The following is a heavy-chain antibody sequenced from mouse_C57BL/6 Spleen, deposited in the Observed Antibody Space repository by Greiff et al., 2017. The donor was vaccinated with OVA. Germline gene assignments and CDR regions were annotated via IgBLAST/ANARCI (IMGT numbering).Heavy chain of an antibody. CDR2: INPNNGGT. Sequence: EVQLQQSGPELVKPGASVKISCKASGYTFTDYYMNWVKQSHGKSLEWIGDINPNNGGTSYNQKFKGKATLTVDKSSSTAYMELRSLTSEDSAVYYCARPNIYYYAMDYWGQGTSVTVSS. J-gene: IGHJ4*01. V-gene: IGHV1-26*01. CDR3: ARPNIYYYAMDY. D-gene: IGHD4-1*01. CDR1: GYTFTDYY.